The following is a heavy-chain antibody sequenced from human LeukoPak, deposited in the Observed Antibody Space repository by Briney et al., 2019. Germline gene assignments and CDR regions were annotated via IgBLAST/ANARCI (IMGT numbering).Heavy chain of an antibody. Sequence: GGSLRLSCGASGFTFSIYGMHWVRQAPGKGLEWVAVIWYDGSNKYYADSVKGRFTISRDNSKNTLYLQMDSLRAEDTAVYYCARDPGVRWLVGFDYWGQGTLVTVSS. CDR3: ARDPGVRWLVGFDY. D-gene: IGHD6-19*01. CDR2: IWYDGSNK. CDR1: GFTFSIYG. J-gene: IGHJ4*02. V-gene: IGHV3-33*01.